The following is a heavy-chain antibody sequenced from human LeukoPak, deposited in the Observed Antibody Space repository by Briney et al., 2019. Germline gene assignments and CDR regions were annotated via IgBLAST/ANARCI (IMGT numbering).Heavy chain of an antibody. CDR2: FDPEDGET. CDR3: ATDPYYYGSGTY. D-gene: IGHD3-10*01. J-gene: IGHJ4*02. CDR1: GYTLTELS. Sequence: ASVKVSCKVSGYTLTELSMHWVRQAPGKGLEWMGGFDPEDGETIYAQKFQGRVTMTEDTSTDTAYMELSSLRSEDTAVYYCATDPYYYGSGTYWGQGTLVTVSS. V-gene: IGHV1-24*01.